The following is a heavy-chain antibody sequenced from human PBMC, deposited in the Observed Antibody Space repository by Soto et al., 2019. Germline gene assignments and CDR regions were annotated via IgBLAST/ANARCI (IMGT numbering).Heavy chain of an antibody. CDR3: AKDPENSGSYLTYYYYYGMDV. Sequence: QVQLVESGGGVVQPGRSLRLSCAASGFTFSSYGMHWVRQAPGKGLEWVAVISYDGSNKYYADSVKGRFTISRDNSKNTLYLQMNSLRAEDTAAYYCAKDPENSGSYLTYYYYYGMDVWGQGTTVTVSS. V-gene: IGHV3-30*18. CDR1: GFTFSSYG. CDR2: ISYDGSNK. J-gene: IGHJ6*02. D-gene: IGHD1-26*01.